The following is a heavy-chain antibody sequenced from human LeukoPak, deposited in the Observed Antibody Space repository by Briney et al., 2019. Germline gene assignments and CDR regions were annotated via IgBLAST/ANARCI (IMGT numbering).Heavy chain of an antibody. J-gene: IGHJ6*02. V-gene: IGHV3-30*18. CDR1: GFTFSSYG. D-gene: IGHD3-9*01. CDR2: ISYDGSNK. Sequence: PGGSLRLSCAASGFTFSSYGMHWVRQAPGKGLEWVAVISYDGSNKYYADSVKGRFTISRDNSKNTLYLQMNSLRAGDTAVYYCAKVFGRYFDNYGMDVWGQGTTVTVSS. CDR3: AKVFGRYFDNYGMDV.